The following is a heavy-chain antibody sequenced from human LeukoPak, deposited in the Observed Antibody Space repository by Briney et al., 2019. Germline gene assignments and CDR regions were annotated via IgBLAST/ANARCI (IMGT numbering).Heavy chain of an antibody. CDR1: GFTFSSYA. CDR2: IRHSGGST. CDR3: AKFEGGKPSYFDY. D-gene: IGHD3-16*01. V-gene: IGHV3-23*01. J-gene: IGHJ4*02. Sequence: PGGSLRLSCAASGFTFSSYAMTWVRQAPGKGLEWVSGIRHSGGSTNYADSVKGRFTISRDNSKNTLYLQMNSLRAEDTAVYYCAKFEGGKPSYFDYWGQGTLVTVSS.